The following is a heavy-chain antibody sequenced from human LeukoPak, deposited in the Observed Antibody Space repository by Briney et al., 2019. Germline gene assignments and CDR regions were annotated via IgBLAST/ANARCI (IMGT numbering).Heavy chain of an antibody. CDR1: GFTFSSYA. Sequence: GGSLRLSCAASGFTFSSYAMSWVRQAPGKGLEWVSAISGSGGSTYYAGSVKGRFTISRDNSKNTLYLQMNSLRAEDTAVYYCAKYLDIVVVVAAAVDYWGQGTLVTVSS. V-gene: IGHV3-23*01. CDR3: AKYLDIVVVVAAAVDY. J-gene: IGHJ4*02. D-gene: IGHD2-15*01. CDR2: ISGSGGST.